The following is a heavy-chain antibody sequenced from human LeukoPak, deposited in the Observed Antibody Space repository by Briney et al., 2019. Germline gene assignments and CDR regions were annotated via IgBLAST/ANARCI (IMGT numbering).Heavy chain of an antibody. CDR2: ITGSGRNA. CDR3: AKEIPVAVYFDY. V-gene: IGHV3-23*01. CDR1: GFTFSSYA. J-gene: IGHJ4*02. Sequence: GGSLRLSCAASGFTFSSYAMSWVRQAPGKGLEWVSAITGSGRNAYYADSVKGRFTVSRDNSKNTMWLQMNSLRAEDTAVYYCAKEIPVAVYFDYWGQGTLVTV. D-gene: IGHD2-2*01.